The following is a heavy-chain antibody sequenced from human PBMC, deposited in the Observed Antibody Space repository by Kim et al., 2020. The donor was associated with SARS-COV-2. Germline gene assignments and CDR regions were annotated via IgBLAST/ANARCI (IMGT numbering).Heavy chain of an antibody. J-gene: IGHJ4*02. D-gene: IGHD2-15*01. CDR3: ARDKPVYCSCGSCYSSSSQHFDN. CDR2: SNAGNVNT. CDR1: GYTFTSYA. Sequence: ASVKVSCKASGYTFTSYAMHWVRQPPGQRLEWMEWSNAGNVNTKYSQNFQGRVTITRDTSASTAYMELSSLRSEDTAVYYCARDKPVYCSCGSCYSSSSQHFDNWGQGTLVTVSS. V-gene: IGHV1-3*01.